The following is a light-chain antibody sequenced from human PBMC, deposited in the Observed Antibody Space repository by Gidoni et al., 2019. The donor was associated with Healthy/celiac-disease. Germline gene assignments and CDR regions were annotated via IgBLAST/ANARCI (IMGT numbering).Light chain of an antibody. CDR3: QSADSSGTWV. CDR2: KDS. J-gene: IGLJ3*02. Sequence: SYELTQRPSMSVSPGQKARITGSGDALPKQYAYWYQQKPGKAPVLVIYKDSDRPSGIPERFSGSSSGTTVTLTISGVQAEDEADYYCQSADSSGTWVFGGGTKLTVL. V-gene: IGLV3-25*02. CDR1: ALPKQY.